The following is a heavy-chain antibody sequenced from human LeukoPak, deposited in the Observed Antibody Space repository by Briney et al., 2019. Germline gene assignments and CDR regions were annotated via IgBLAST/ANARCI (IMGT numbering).Heavy chain of an antibody. CDR2: ISGSGGST. CDR3: ARDSSESSGYQFDY. Sequence: PGGSLRLSCAASGFTVSSNYMSWVRQAPGKGLEWVSGISGSGGSTYYADTVKGRFTISRDNSKNTLYLQMNSLRGEDTAVYYCARDSSESSGYQFDYWGQGTLVTVSS. J-gene: IGHJ4*02. V-gene: IGHV3-23*01. CDR1: GFTVSSNY. D-gene: IGHD3-22*01.